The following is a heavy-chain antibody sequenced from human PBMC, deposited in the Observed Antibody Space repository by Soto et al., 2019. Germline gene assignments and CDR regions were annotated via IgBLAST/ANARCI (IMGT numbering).Heavy chain of an antibody. CDR3: ARQDYDSSGYSIDFDY. CDR2: IYYSGST. CDR1: GGFISSSSYY. V-gene: IGHV4-39*01. D-gene: IGHD3-22*01. Sequence: SETLSLTCTVSGGFISSSSYYWGWIRQPPGKGLEWIGSIYYSGSTYYNPSLKSRVTISVDTSKNQFSLKLSSVTAADTAVYYCARQDYDSSGYSIDFDYWGQGTLVT. J-gene: IGHJ4*02.